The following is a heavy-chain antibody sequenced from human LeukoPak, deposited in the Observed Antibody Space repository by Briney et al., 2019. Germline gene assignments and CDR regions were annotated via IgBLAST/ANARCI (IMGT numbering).Heavy chain of an antibody. V-gene: IGHV1-69*05. D-gene: IGHD3-10*01. CDR1: GGTFSSYA. Sequence: ASVKVSCKASGGTFSSYAISWVRQAPGQGLEWMGGIIPIFGTANYAQKFQGRVTITRDTSASTAYMELSSLRSEDTAVYYCARANYGSGSYSFDYWGQGTLVTVSS. CDR3: ARANYGSGSYSFDY. J-gene: IGHJ4*02. CDR2: IIPIFGTA.